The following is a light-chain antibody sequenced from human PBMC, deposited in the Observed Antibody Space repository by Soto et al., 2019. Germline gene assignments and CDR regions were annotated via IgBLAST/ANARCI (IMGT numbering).Light chain of an antibody. CDR3: QQYNSYSS. CDR2: AAS. Sequence: EIVLTQSPATLSLSPGERATLSCRASRSFASSYLAWYQHKPGQAPRLLIYAASSRATGIPDRFIGSGSATDFTLTISSLQPDDFATYYCQQYNSYSSFGGGTKVEIK. J-gene: IGKJ4*01. CDR1: RSFASSY. V-gene: IGKV3-20*01.